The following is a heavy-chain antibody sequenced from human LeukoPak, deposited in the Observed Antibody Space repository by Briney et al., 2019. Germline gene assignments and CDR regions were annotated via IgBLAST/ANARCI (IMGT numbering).Heavy chain of an antibody. CDR1: GFTFSSYW. D-gene: IGHD3-3*01. CDR2: ISSSSSYI. V-gene: IGHV3-21*01. J-gene: IGHJ3*02. CDR3: ARDESRITIFGVVITAFDI. Sequence: GGSLRLSCAASGFTFSSYWMSWVRQAPGKGLEWVSSISSSSSYIYYADSVKGRFTISRDNAKNSLYLQMNSLRAEDTAVYYCARDESRITIFGVVITAFDIWGQGTMVTVSS.